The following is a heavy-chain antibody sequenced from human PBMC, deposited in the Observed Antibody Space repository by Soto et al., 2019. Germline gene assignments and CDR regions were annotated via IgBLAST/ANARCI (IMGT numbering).Heavy chain of an antibody. CDR1: GGTFSSYA. CDR3: ARSQGSSTSLEIYYYYYYGMDV. Sequence: QVQLVQSGAEVKKPGSSVKVSCKASGGTFSSYAMSWVRQAPGQGLEWMGGIIPSSETTNYAQKFQGRVTITADEIKRTAYMELSSLRSEDTAVYYCARSQGSSTSLEIYYYYYYGMDVWGQGTTVTVSS. J-gene: IGHJ6*02. V-gene: IGHV1-69*01. D-gene: IGHD2-2*01. CDR2: IIPSSETT.